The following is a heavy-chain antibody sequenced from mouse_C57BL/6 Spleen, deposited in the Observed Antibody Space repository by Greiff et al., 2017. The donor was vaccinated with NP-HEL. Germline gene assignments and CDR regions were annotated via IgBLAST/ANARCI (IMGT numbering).Heavy chain of an antibody. CDR1: GYAFSSSW. CDR2: IYPGDGDT. V-gene: IGHV1-82*01. J-gene: IGHJ4*01. Sequence: QVQLQQSGPELVKPGASVKISCKASGYAFSSSWMNWVKQRPGKGLEWIGRIYPGDGDTNYNGKFKGKATLTADKSSSTAYMQLSSLTSEDSAVYFCARVYYGNYVRAMDYWGQGTSVTVSS. CDR3: ARVYYGNYVRAMDY. D-gene: IGHD2-1*01.